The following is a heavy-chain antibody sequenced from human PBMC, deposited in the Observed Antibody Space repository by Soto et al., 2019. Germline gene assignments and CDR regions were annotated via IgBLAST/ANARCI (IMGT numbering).Heavy chain of an antibody. D-gene: IGHD3-22*01. CDR1: GTTFSNFA. J-gene: IGHJ4*02. V-gene: IGHV1-69*12. CDR2: IILPFGTP. CDR3: VRGPDYEGYFDY. Sequence: QVRLVQSGAEVKKTGSSVKVSCEASGTTFSNFAIGWGRQAPGQGLEWMGGIILPFGTPKSAQKFQGRVTISADEPMTTAYMELRGLRSEDTAVYYCVRGPDYEGYFDYWGQGTLVTVSS.